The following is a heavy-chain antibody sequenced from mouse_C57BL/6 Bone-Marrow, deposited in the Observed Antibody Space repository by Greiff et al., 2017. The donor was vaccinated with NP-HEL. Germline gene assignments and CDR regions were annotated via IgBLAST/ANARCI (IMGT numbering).Heavy chain of an antibody. Sequence: EVQLVESGGGLVQPGGSLSLSCAASGFTFTDYYMSWVRQPPGKALEWLGFIRNKANGYTTEYSASVKGRFTISRDNSQSILYLQMNALRAEDSATYYCARLYYGNYGFAYWGQGTLVTVSA. V-gene: IGHV7-3*01. CDR2: IRNKANGYTT. D-gene: IGHD2-1*01. J-gene: IGHJ3*01. CDR1: GFTFTDYY. CDR3: ARLYYGNYGFAY.